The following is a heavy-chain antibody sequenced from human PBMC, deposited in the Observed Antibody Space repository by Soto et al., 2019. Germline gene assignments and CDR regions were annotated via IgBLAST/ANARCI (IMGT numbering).Heavy chain of an antibody. CDR2: ISYDGSNK. D-gene: IGHD3-10*01. V-gene: IGHV3-30-3*02. CDR1: GFTFSSYA. CDR3: AKLIMVRGVNYYGMDV. Sequence: GGSLRLSCAAXGFTFSSYAXHWVXXXXXXGLEWVAVISYDGSNKYYADSVKGRFTISRDNSKNTLYLQMNSLRAEDTAVYYCAKLIMVRGVNYYGMDVWGQGTTVTVS. J-gene: IGHJ6*02.